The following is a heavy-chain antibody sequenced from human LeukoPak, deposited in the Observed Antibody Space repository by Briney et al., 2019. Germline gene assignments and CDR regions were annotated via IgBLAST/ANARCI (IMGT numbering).Heavy chain of an antibody. CDR2: IYYSGST. CDR1: GGSISSYY. D-gene: IGHD6-13*01. CDR3: ARALAAAGTGRNYYYMDV. V-gene: IGHV4-59*01. J-gene: IGHJ6*03. Sequence: SETLSLTCTVSGGSISSYYWSWIRQPPGKGLEWIGYIYYSGSTNYNPSLKSRVTISVDTSKNQFSLKLSSVTAADTAVYYCARALAAAGTGRNYYYMDVWGKGTTVTVSS.